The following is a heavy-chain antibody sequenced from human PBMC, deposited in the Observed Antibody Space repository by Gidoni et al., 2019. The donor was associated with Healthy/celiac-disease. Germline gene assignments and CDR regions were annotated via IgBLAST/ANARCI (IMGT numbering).Heavy chain of an antibody. V-gene: IGHV4-38-2*02. Sequence: QVQLQESGPGLVKPSETLSLTCTVSGYSISSGYYWGWIRQPPGKGLEWIGSIYHSGSTYYTPSLKSRVTISVDTSKNQFSLKLSSVTAADTAVYYCARVNFGDAFDIWGQGTMVTVSS. D-gene: IGHD3-3*01. J-gene: IGHJ3*02. CDR2: IYHSGST. CDR1: GYSISSGYY. CDR3: ARVNFGDAFDI.